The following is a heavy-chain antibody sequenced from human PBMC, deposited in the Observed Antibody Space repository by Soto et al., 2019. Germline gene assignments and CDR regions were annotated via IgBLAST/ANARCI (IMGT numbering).Heavy chain of an antibody. J-gene: IGHJ4*02. CDR1: GFTFSSYA. Sequence: EVQLLESGGGLVQPGESLRLSCAASGFTFSSYAMSWVRQAPGKGLEWVSVISGSDDSTYYADSVKGRFTIARDNFKNTLYLQMNSLRGEDTAVYYCAKRSSSSTFDYWGQGTLVTVSS. CDR2: ISGSDDST. CDR3: AKRSSSSTFDY. D-gene: IGHD6-6*01. V-gene: IGHV3-23*01.